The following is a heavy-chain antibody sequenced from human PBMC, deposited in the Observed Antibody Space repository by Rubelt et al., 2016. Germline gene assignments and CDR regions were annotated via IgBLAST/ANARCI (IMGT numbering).Heavy chain of an antibody. V-gene: IGHV4-4*02. CDR3: ARTATGYNFDFDY. CDR2: WHSGST. D-gene: IGHD1-1*01. Sequence: WHSGSTNYNPPLTSRVNNSQDKSKNQFSLTMTSVTAAETAVYYCARTATGYNFDFDYWGQGTLVTVSS. J-gene: IGHJ4*02.